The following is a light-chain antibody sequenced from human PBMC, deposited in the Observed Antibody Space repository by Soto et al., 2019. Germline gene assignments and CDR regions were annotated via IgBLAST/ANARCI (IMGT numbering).Light chain of an antibody. CDR3: HQYVSSWT. CDR1: QSVSSSY. J-gene: IGKJ1*01. V-gene: IGKV3-20*01. CDR2: GAS. Sequence: EIVLTQSPGTLSLSPGESATLSCRASQSVSSSYLAWYQQKPGQAPRLLIYGASSRATDIQDRFSGSGSGTEFTLTIRRLEPEDFAVYYCHQYVSSWTCGQGTKVDIK.